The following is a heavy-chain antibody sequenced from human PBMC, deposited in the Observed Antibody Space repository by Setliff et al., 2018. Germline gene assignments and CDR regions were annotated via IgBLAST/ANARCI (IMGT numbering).Heavy chain of an antibody. CDR2: ISSDGANK. CDR3: AKVLDTTGYYYFDF. V-gene: IGHV3-30*04. J-gene: IGHJ4*02. CDR1: GFIFRSYA. D-gene: IGHD3-22*01. Sequence: PGGSLRLSCAAPGFIFRSYAMHWVRQAPGKGLEWVAVISSDGANKYYADSVKGRFTISRDGSKSTLYLDMSSLRSEDTAVYYCAKVLDTTGYYYFDFWGQGTRVTVSS.